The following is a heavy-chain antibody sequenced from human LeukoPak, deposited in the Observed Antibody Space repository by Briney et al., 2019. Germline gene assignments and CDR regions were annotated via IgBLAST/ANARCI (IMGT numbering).Heavy chain of an antibody. CDR2: ISDSGGGT. CDR1: GFTFKYY. J-gene: IGHJ4*02. V-gene: IGHV3-23*01. CDR3: AKYTRTLDY. Sequence: PGGSLRLSCAASGFTFKYYMSWVRQAPGKGLEWVSVISDSGGGTWYADSVKGRFTVSRDNSKNTLYLEMNSLRAEDTAVYYCAKYTRTLDYWGQGTLVTVSS.